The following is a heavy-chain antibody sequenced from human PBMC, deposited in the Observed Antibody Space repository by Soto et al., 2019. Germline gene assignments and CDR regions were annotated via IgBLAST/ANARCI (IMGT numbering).Heavy chain of an antibody. J-gene: IGHJ4*02. CDR2: VSYDGGEQ. CDR3: AKGHPPLLGDRPQDH. CDR1: GFPFNTYG. V-gene: IGHV3-30*18. Sequence: GGSLRLSCAASGFPFNTYGMHLVRQSPGKGLEWVAAVSYDGGEQHFADSVKGRFTVSRDNSKNTLYLQMNSLRTEDTALYYCAKGHPPLLGDRPQDHWGTGTLVTVSS. D-gene: IGHD6-6*01.